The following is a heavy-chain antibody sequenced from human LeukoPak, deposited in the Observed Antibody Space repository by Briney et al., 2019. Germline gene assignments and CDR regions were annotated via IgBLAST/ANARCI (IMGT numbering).Heavy chain of an antibody. Sequence: SETLSLTCTVSGGSISSYCWSWIRQPPGKGLEWIGYIYYSGSTNYNPSLKSRVTISVDTSKNQFSLKLSSVTAADTAVYYCARDSSGWYGEDYYYYGMDVWGQGTTVTVSS. V-gene: IGHV4-59*01. CDR1: GGSISSYC. D-gene: IGHD6-19*01. CDR2: IYYSGST. J-gene: IGHJ6*02. CDR3: ARDSSGWYGEDYYYYGMDV.